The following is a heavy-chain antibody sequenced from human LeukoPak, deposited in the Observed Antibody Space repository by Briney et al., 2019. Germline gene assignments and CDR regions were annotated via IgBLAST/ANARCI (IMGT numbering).Heavy chain of an antibody. J-gene: IGHJ4*02. D-gene: IGHD6-13*01. CDR2: IIGSGGIT. Sequence: GGSLRLSCAAPGFTFSSYAMSWVRQAPGKGLEWVSGIIGSGGITYYAESVKGRFTISRDNSKNTLYLQMNSLRAEDTAVYYCAKEIQIYSSSWYGGVDYWGQGTLVTVSS. CDR3: AKEIQIYSSSWYGGVDY. V-gene: IGHV3-23*01. CDR1: GFTFSSYA.